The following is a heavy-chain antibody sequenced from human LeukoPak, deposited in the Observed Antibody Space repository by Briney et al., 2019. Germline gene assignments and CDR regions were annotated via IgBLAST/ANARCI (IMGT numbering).Heavy chain of an antibody. CDR2: IYYSGST. Sequence: SETLSLTCTVSGGSISSSSYYWGWIRQPPGKGLEWIGSIYYSGSTYYNPSLKSRVTISVDTSKNQFSLKLSSVTAADTAVYYCARDSTLSIAARAYTDVWGKGTTVTVSS. V-gene: IGHV4-39*07. CDR1: GGSISSSSYY. D-gene: IGHD6-6*01. CDR3: ARDSTLSIAARAYTDV. J-gene: IGHJ6*03.